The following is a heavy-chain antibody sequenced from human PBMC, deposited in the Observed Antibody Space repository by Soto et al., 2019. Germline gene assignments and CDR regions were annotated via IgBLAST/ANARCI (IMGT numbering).Heavy chain of an antibody. V-gene: IGHV4-30-4*01. Sequence: PSETLSLTCTVSGGSISSGEYYWSWIRQPPGKGLEWIGYIYYSGSTYYNPSLKSRVTISVDTSKNQFSLKLGSVTAADTAVYYCARAGRNWNDRGLNYYYYGMDVWGQGTTVTVSS. CDR3: ARAGRNWNDRGLNYYYYGMDV. CDR2: IYYSGST. D-gene: IGHD1-20*01. J-gene: IGHJ6*02. CDR1: GGSISSGEYY.